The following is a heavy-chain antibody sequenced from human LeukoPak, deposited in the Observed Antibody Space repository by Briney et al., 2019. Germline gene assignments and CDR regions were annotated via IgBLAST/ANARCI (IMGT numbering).Heavy chain of an antibody. Sequence: QAGGSLRLSCAASGFTFNTYSMNWVRQAPGKGLEWVSYISSSSSTIYYADSVKGRFTISRDNAKNSLYLQMNSLRAEDTAVYYCARGWYADYERNGMDVWGQGTTVTVSS. CDR1: GFTFNTYS. J-gene: IGHJ6*02. CDR2: ISSSSSTI. V-gene: IGHV3-48*04. D-gene: IGHD4-17*01. CDR3: ARGWYADYERNGMDV.